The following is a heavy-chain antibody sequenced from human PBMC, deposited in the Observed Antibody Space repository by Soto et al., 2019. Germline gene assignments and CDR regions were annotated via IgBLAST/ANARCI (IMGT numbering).Heavy chain of an antibody. CDR1: GFTFSDYS. V-gene: IGHV3-23*01. CDR3: SKAPGDYYYMDV. J-gene: IGHJ6*03. Sequence: EVQLLESGGGLVQPGGSLRLSCAASGFTFSDYSMNWVRQAPGRGLEWVSTISSGGLSTYYADSVQGRFTISRDNSNDKVYVQMNNLRAEDTAVYYCSKAPGDYYYMDVWGKGTTVTVSS. CDR2: ISSGGLST.